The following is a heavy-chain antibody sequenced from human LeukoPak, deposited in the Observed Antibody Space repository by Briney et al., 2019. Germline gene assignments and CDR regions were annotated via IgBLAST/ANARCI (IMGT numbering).Heavy chain of an antibody. V-gene: IGHV3-23*01. D-gene: IGHD1-26*01. CDR3: AKNSGTYFY. CDR1: GFTFSDHG. J-gene: IGHJ4*02. Sequence: GGSLRLSCAASGFTFSDHGMTWVRQAPGKGLEWVSTISDSGESTYYADSVKGRFTISRDNSENTAYLQMDSLRADDTAVYYCAKNSGTYFYWGQGTRVTVSS. CDR2: ISDSGEST.